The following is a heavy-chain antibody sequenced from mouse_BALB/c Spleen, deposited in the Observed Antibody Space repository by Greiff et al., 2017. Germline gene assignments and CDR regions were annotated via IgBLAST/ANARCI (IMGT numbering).Heavy chain of an antibody. V-gene: IGHV5-6-2*01. CDR3: ARQGGEYYFDY. CDR1: GFTFSSYY. Sequence: EVQLVESGGGLVQPGGSRKLSCAASGFTFSSYYMSWVRQTPEKRLELVAAINSNGGSTYYPDTVKGRFTISRDNAKNTLYLQMSSLKSEDTALYYCARQGGEYYFDYWGQGTTLTVSS. J-gene: IGHJ2*01. CDR2: INSNGGST.